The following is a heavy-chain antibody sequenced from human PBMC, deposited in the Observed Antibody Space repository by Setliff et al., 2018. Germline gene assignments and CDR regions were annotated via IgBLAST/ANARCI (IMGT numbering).Heavy chain of an antibody. Sequence: GASVKVSCKTSDYILTNYGLSWVRQAPGQGPEWMGWISAYNDNTNSAEKFQDRITITADTSTSTSYMELRSLTSDDTAVYFCARSFNSGFYHQRDAYDSWRQGTLVTVSS. D-gene: IGHD5-12*01. V-gene: IGHV1-18*01. CDR3: ARSFNSGFYHQRDAYDS. CDR1: DYILTNYG. CDR2: ISAYNDNT. J-gene: IGHJ3*02.